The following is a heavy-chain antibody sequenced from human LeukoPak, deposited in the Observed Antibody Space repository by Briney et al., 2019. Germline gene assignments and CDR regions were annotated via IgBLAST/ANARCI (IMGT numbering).Heavy chain of an antibody. CDR2: MYYTGST. CDR3: ARDRSSSGWYYFDY. D-gene: IGHD6-19*01. Sequence: SETLSLTCSVSGGSISSDYWAWIRQPPGKGLEWIGYMYYTGSTNYNPSLKSRVTISLATSKNQFSLKLSSVTAADTAVYYCARDRSSSGWYYFDYWGQGTLVTVSS. CDR1: GGSISSDY. J-gene: IGHJ4*02. V-gene: IGHV4-59*01.